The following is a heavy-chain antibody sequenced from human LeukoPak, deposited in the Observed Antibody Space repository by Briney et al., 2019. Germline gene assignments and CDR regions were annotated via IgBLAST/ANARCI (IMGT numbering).Heavy chain of an antibody. CDR3: ARIDTAMVTDY. V-gene: IGHV3-13*04. Sequence: PGGSLRLSCAASGFTFTSYDMHWVRQVTGKGLEWVSAIGIAGDTYYPGSVRGRFTISRDNAKNSLYLQMNSLRAEDTAVYYCARIDTAMVTDYWGQGTLVTVSS. J-gene: IGHJ4*02. CDR2: IGIAGDT. CDR1: GFTFTSYD. D-gene: IGHD5-18*01.